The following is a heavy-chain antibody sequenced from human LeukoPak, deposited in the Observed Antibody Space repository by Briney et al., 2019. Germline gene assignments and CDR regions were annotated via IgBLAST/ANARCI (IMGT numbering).Heavy chain of an antibody. CDR2: IKQDGSEK. V-gene: IGHV3-7*01. CDR3: ARDLLGNSGSYLRHPNGPPFDY. CDR1: GFTFSSYW. D-gene: IGHD1-26*01. J-gene: IGHJ4*02. Sequence: PGGSLRLSCAASGFTFSSYWMSWIRQAPGKGLEWVANIKQDGSEKYYVDSVKGRLTISRDNAKNTLYLQMNSLRAEDTAVYYCARDLLGNSGSYLRHPNGPPFDYWGQGTLVTVSS.